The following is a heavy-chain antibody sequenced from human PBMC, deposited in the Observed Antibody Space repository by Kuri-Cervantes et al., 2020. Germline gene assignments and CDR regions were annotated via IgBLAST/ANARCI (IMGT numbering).Heavy chain of an antibody. Sequence: GESLKISCAASGFTFSSYSMNWVRQAPGKGLEWVSSISSSSSYIYYADSVKGRFTISRDNAKKEVYLHMNSLRAEDTAVYHCARVFYDSSGRRFDYWGQGTLVTVSS. D-gene: IGHD3-22*01. CDR2: ISSSSSYI. V-gene: IGHV3-21*01. J-gene: IGHJ4*02. CDR1: GFTFSSYS. CDR3: ARVFYDSSGRRFDY.